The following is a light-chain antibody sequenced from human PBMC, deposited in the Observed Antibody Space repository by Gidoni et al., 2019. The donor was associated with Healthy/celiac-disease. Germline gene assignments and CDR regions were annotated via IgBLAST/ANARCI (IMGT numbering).Light chain of an antibody. V-gene: IGLV2-23*03. CDR2: EGS. Sequence: QSALTQPASVSVSPGQSLPISCTGTSSDVGSYNLVSWYQQHPGKAPKLMIYEGSKRPSGVSNRFSGSKSGNTASLTISGLQAEDEADYYCCSYAGSSTFVVFGGGTKLTVL. CDR3: CSYAGSSTFVV. J-gene: IGLJ2*01. CDR1: SSDVGSYNL.